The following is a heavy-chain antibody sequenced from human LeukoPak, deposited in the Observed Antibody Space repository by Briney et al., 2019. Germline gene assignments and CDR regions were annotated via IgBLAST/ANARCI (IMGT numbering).Heavy chain of an antibody. V-gene: IGHV4-34*01. CDR1: GGSFSGYY. CDR2: INHSGST. D-gene: IGHD3-3*01. J-gene: IGHJ4*02. CDR3: ARFMSDFWSGYQYYFDY. Sequence: SETLSLTCAVYGGSFSGYYWSWIRQPPGKGLEWIGEINHSGSTNYNPSLKSRVTISVDTSKNQFSLKLSSVTAADTAVYYCARFMSDFWSGYQYYFDYWGQGTLVTVSS.